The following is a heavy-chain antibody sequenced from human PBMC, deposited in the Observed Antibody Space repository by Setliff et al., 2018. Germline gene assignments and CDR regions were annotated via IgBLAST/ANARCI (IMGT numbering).Heavy chain of an antibody. CDR1: GGSISSSSYY. D-gene: IGHD5-12*01. CDR2: IYYGGST. V-gene: IGHV4-39*01. J-gene: IGHJ4*02. CDR3: ARGYSGYDYLKPFDY. Sequence: SETLSLTCTVSGGSISSSSYYWGWIRQPPGKGLEWIGSIYYGGSTYYNPSLKSRVTISVDTSKNQFSLKLSSVTAADTAVYYCARGYSGYDYLKPFDYWGQGTLVTVSS.